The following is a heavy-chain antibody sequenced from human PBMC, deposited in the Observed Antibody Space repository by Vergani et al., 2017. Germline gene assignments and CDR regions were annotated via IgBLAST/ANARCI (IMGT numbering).Heavy chain of an antibody. V-gene: IGHV5-51*01. J-gene: IGHJ5*02. Sequence: EVELVQSGPEMRKPGESLKISCKGSEYSFGNYWMGWVRQMPGKGLEWMGIIYPADSDTRYSPSVQGQVTISADKSISTAFLQWDSLKASDTAVYYCARHTTYTASWGQGPLFTVSS. D-gene: IGHD1-1*01. CDR1: EYSFGNYW. CDR3: ARHTTYTAS. CDR2: IYPADSDT.